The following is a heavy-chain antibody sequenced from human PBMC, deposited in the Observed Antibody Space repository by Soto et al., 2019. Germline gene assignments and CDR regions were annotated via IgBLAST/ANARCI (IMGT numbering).Heavy chain of an antibody. V-gene: IGHV4-31*03. CDR2: IYYSGST. D-gene: IGHD6-25*01. CDR3: ARGESQQQRDY. CDR1: GGSISSGGYY. J-gene: IGHJ4*02. Sequence: LSLTCTVSGGSISSGGYYWSWIRQHPGKGLEWIGYIYYSGSTYYNPSLKSRVTISVDTSKNQFSLNLSSVTAADTVVYYCARGESQQQRDYWGQGTLVTVSS.